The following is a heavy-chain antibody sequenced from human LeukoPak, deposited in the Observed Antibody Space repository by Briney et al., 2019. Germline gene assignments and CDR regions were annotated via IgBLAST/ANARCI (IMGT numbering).Heavy chain of an antibody. D-gene: IGHD4-11*01. J-gene: IGHJ6*03. CDR2: VDHTGST. CDR1: GGSFSGYY. V-gene: IGHV4-59*01. Sequence: PSETLSLTCAVYGGSFSGYYWSWIRQPPGKGLEWIGYVDHTGSTNFNPSLDGRVSISRDTSKNLFSLRLRSVTAADTAVYFCARGRVSSSTWYSTYYYYFYMDVWGKGTTVTVSS. CDR3: ARGRVSSSTWYSTYYYYFYMDV.